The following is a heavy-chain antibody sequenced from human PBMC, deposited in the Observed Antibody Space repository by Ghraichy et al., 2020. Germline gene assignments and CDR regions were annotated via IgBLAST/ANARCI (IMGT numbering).Heavy chain of an antibody. CDR3: ARSLTTHSPTTFDF. CDR2: ISGYNGDT. V-gene: IGHV1-18*01. D-gene: IGHD1-1*01. J-gene: IGHJ4*02. CDR1: GYTLTDYG. Sequence: ASVKVSCQASGYTLTDYGFIWVRQAPGEGLEWMGWISGYNGDTNYAQKVQDRATMTADSSTRTAYLELRELRPDDTAVYFCARSLTTHSPTTFDFWGQGTLVTVSS.